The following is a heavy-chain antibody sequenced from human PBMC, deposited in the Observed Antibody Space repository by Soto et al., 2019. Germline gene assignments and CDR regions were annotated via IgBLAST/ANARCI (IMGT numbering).Heavy chain of an antibody. D-gene: IGHD3-9*01. CDR2: ISYDGSNK. CDR3: AKDTGEFDDILTGSRPPDY. CDR1: GFTFSGYG. V-gene: IGHV3-30*18. J-gene: IGHJ4*02. Sequence: GGSLRLSCAASGFTFSGYGMHWVRQAPGKGLEWVAVISYDGSNKYYADSVKGRFTISRDNSKNTLYLQMNSLRAEDTAVYYCAKDTGEFDDILTGSRPPDYWGQGTLVTVSS.